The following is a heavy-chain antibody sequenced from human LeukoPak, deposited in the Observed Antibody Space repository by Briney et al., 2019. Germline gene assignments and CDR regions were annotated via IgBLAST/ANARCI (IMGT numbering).Heavy chain of an antibody. Sequence: ASVKVSCKASGYTFTSYDINWVRQATGQGLEWMGWMNPNSGNTGYAQKFQGRVTMTRNTSMSTAYMELSSLRSEDTAVYYCARFGVGYYYYYGMDVWGQGTTVTVSS. V-gene: IGHV1-8*01. J-gene: IGHJ6*02. CDR3: ARFGVGYYYYYGMDV. CDR2: MNPNSGNT. D-gene: IGHD3-3*01. CDR1: GYTFTSYD.